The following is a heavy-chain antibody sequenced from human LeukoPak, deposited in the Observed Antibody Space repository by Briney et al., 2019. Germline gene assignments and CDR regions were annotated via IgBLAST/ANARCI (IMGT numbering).Heavy chain of an antibody. V-gene: IGHV1-2*02. CDR2: INPNSGGT. D-gene: IGHD4-17*01. CDR1: GYTFTGYY. Sequence: ASVNVSCKASGYTFTGYYMHWVRQAAGQGLEWMGWINPNSGGTNYAQKFQGRVTMTRDTCISTTYMVLSRLRSDDTAVYYCARALHDYGDYGIPILKNDAFDIWGQGTMVTVSS. CDR3: ARALHDYGDYGIPILKNDAFDI. J-gene: IGHJ3*02.